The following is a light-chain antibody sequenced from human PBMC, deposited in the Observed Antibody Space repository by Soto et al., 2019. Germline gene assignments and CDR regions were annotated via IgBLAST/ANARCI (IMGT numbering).Light chain of an antibody. J-gene: IGKJ1*01. CDR3: QQYDNWPRT. Sequence: EIGMTQPPATLSLSPGERATLSCRASQNMRSNLAWYQQKPGQAPRLLIYGASTRATGIPARFSGSGSGTEFTLTITSLQSEDFAVYYCQQYDNWPRTFGQGTKVDI. CDR1: QNMRSN. CDR2: GAS. V-gene: IGKV3-15*01.